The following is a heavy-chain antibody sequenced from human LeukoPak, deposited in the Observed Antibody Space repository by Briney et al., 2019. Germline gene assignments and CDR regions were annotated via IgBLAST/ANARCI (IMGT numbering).Heavy chain of an antibody. CDR1: GFTFRSYW. Sequence: GGSLRLSCAASGFTFRSYWMPWVRQAPGKGLAWLSRINSDGSSTSYAGSVKGRFTISRDNAKNTLYLQMNSLRAEDTAVYYCARDLTRGKVRGVIPNWFDPWGQGTLVTVSS. V-gene: IGHV3-74*01. D-gene: IGHD3-10*01. CDR3: ARDLTRGKVRGVIPNWFDP. CDR2: INSDGSST. J-gene: IGHJ5*02.